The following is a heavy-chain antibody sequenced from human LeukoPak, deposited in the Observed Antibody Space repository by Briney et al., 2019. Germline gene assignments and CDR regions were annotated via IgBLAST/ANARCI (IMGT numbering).Heavy chain of an antibody. CDR1: GFAFSSYW. V-gene: IGHV3-74*01. CDR3: ARDLFVS. CDR2: ISRDGDNT. J-gene: IGHJ4*02. Sequence: QPGGSLRLSCAASGFAFSSYWMHWVRQAPGKGLVWVSRISRDGDNTDYADSVKGRFTISRDNAKNTLYLLPNSLRAEDTAVYFCARDLFVSWGQGTLVTVSS.